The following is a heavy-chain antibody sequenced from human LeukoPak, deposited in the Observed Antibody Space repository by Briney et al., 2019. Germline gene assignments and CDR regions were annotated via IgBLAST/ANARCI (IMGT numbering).Heavy chain of an antibody. CDR1: GGSISSYY. CDR2: IYHSGST. J-gene: IGHJ5*02. CDR3: AIGPGGGDFNWFDP. Sequence: SETLSLTCTVSGGSISSYYWSWIRQPPGKGLEWIGYIYHSGSTNYNPSLKSRVTISVDTSKNQFSLKLSSVTAADTAVYYCAIGPGGGDFNWFDPWGQGTLVTVSS. V-gene: IGHV4-59*01. D-gene: IGHD2-21*02.